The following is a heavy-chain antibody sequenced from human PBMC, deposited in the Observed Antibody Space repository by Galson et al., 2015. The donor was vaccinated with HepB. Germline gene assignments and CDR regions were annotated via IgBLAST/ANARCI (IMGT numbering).Heavy chain of an antibody. Sequence: SLRLSCAASGFTFSSYAMSWVRQAPGKGLEWVSAISGSGGSTYYADSVKGRFTISRDNSKNTLYLQMNSLRAEDTAVYYCAKDSGSYYGYYYYYMDVWGKGTTVTVSS. CDR2: ISGSGGST. J-gene: IGHJ6*03. CDR3: AKDSGSYYGYYYYYMDV. D-gene: IGHD1-26*01. V-gene: IGHV3-23*01. CDR1: GFTFSSYA.